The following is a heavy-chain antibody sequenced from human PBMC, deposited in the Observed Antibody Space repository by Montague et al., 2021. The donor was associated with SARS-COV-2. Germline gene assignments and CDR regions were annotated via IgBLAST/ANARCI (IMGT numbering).Heavy chain of an antibody. J-gene: IGHJ6*02. CDR3: ARERIEYSGYDLDYYYYGMDV. CDR2: IYHSGST. V-gene: IGHV4-4*02. CDR1: GGSISSSNW. D-gene: IGHD5-12*01. Sequence: SETLSLTCAVYGGSISSSNWWSWVRQPPGKGLEWIGEIYHSGSTNYNPSLKSRVTISVDKSKNQFSLKLSSVTAADTAVYYCARERIEYSGYDLDYYYYGMDVWGQGTTVTVSS.